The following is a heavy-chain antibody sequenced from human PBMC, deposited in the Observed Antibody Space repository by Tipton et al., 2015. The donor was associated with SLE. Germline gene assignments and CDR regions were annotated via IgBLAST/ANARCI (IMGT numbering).Heavy chain of an antibody. V-gene: IGHV3-20*04. CDR2: ITWNGGST. CDR1: GFTFDDYS. J-gene: IGHJ4*02. D-gene: IGHD1-26*01. CDR3: ARRGGVGAAMAFDY. Sequence: GSLRLSCATSGFTFDDYSMSWVRQAPGKGLEWVSDITWNGGSTGYADSVKGRFTISRDNAKNSLYLQMNSLRAEDTALYYCARRGGVGAAMAFDYWGQGTLVTVSS.